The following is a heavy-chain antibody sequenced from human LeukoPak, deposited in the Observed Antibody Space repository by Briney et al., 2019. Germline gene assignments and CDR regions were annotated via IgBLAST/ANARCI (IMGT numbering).Heavy chain of an antibody. J-gene: IGHJ4*02. CDR3: ARGDSSSWSFKI. V-gene: IGHV4-30-4*01. Sequence: SETLSLTCTVSGGSLSSSDHYWSWIRQPPGKGLEWIAYIYYSGSTYYNPSLKSRVSISVDTSKNQFSLKLSSVTAADAAVYYCARGDSSSWSFKIWGQGTLVTVSS. CDR2: IYYSGST. D-gene: IGHD6-13*01. CDR1: GGSLSSSDHY.